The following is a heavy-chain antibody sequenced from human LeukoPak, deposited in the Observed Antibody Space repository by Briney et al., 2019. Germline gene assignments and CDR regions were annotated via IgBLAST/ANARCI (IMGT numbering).Heavy chain of an antibody. Sequence: SVKASCTASGYTFTSYYMRWVRQAPGQGLEWMGWINPNSGGTNYAQKFQGRVTMTRDTSISTSSMELSRLGSDDAAVYYCAGDRSDDYGDLGNWFDPWGQGTLVTVSS. CDR2: INPNSGGT. V-gene: IGHV1-2*02. J-gene: IGHJ5*02. D-gene: IGHD4-17*01. CDR3: AGDRSDDYGDLGNWFDP. CDR1: GYTFTSYY.